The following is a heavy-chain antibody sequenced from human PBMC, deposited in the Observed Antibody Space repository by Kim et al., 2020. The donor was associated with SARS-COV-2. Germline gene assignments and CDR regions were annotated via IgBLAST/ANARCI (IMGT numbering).Heavy chain of an antibody. V-gene: IGHV3-48*03. D-gene: IGHD3-16*01. CDR3: ARDGRGIYGMDM. CDR1: GFTFNDHE. J-gene: IGHJ6*02. CDR2: ISSGGVTV. Sequence: GGSLRLSCAASGFTFNDHEMNWVRQAPGKGLEWVAHISSGGVTVHYEESVKGRFTISRDNARQSMYLQINAVRVEDTAVYYCARDGRGIYGMDMWGRGTT.